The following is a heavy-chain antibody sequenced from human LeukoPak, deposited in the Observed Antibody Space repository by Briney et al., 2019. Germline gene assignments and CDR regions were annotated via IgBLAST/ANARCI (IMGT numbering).Heavy chain of an antibody. D-gene: IGHD3-9*01. CDR3: ARDGVDFLTRNDY. J-gene: IGHJ4*02. CDR2: INHGGST. CDR1: GGSFSGHY. V-gene: IGHV4-34*01. Sequence: PSETLSLTCAVSGGSFSGHYWNWIRQPPGKGLEWIGEINHGGSTNYNPSLRSRVTISVDTSQNQFSLKLSSVTAADTAVYHCARDGVDFLTRNDYWGQGTLVTVSS.